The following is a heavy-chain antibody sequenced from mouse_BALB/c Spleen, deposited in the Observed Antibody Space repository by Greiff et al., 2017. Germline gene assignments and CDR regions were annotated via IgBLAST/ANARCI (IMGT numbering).Heavy chain of an antibody. CDR3: ARSGGLRRGAMDY. Sequence: VQLQQSGAELVRPGSSVKISCKASGYEFSSYWMNWVKQRPGQGLEWIGQIYPGDGDTNYNGKFKGKATLTADKSSSTAYMQLSSLTSEDSAVYFCARSGGLRRGAMDYWGQGTSVTVSS. J-gene: IGHJ4*01. V-gene: IGHV1-80*01. CDR2: IYPGDGDT. D-gene: IGHD2-2*01. CDR1: GYEFSSYW.